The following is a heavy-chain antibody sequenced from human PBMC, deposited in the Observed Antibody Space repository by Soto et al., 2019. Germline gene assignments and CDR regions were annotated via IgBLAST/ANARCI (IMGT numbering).Heavy chain of an antibody. CDR3: ARETGCTSPFDI. J-gene: IGHJ3*02. D-gene: IGHD1-1*01. V-gene: IGHV1-69*13. Sequence: SVKVSCKASGGTFSSYAISWVRQAPGQGLEWMGGIIPIFGTANYAQKFQGRVTITADESTSTAYMELSSLRSEDTAVYYCARETGCTSPFDIWGQGTMVTVSS. CDR1: GGTFSSYA. CDR2: IIPIFGTA.